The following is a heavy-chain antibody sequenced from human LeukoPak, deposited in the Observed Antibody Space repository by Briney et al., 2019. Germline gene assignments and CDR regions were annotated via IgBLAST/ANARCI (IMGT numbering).Heavy chain of an antibody. J-gene: IGHJ4*02. CDR2: IYHSGST. V-gene: IGHV4-30-2*01. D-gene: IGHD3-22*01. CDR1: GGSVITTNYS. CDR3: ARERVNGTGYYYRRYFDS. Sequence: PSQTLSLTCAVSGGSVITTNYSWSWIRQPPGKGLEWIAYIYHSGSTYYNPSLKSRVTISVDTSKNQFSLKLSSVTAADTAVYYCARERVNGTGYYYRRYFDSWGQGTLVTVSS.